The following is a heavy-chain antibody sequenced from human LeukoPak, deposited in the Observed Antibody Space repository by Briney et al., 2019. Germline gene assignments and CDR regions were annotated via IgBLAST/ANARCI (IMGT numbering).Heavy chain of an antibody. CDR3: AKDQCGSGGAVRAEYFQL. CDR1: GFTFSSDS. Sequence: GGSLRLSCAASGFTFSSDSMSWVCQGPGEGLGWVSAISGSGGSTYYADSVRGRFTTSRDNTKNTLYLQMNSLRAADTAVYYSAKDQCGSGGAVRAEYFQLWGQGTLVTVSS. D-gene: IGHD6-19*01. J-gene: IGHJ1*01. CDR2: ISGSGGST. V-gene: IGHV3-23*01.